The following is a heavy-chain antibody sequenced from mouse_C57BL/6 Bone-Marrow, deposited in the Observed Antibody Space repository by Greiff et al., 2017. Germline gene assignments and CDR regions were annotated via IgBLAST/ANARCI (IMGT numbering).Heavy chain of an antibody. CDR3: ARRGSSDAMDY. CDR1: GYTFTSYW. D-gene: IGHD1-1*01. V-gene: IGHV1-69*01. Sequence: QVQLQQPGAELVMPGASVKLSCKASGYTFTSYWMHWVKQRPGQGLEWIGEIDPSDSYTNYNQKFKGKSTLTVDKSSSTAYMQLSSLTSEDSAVYYWARRGSSDAMDYWGQGTSVTVSS. CDR2: IDPSDSYT. J-gene: IGHJ4*01.